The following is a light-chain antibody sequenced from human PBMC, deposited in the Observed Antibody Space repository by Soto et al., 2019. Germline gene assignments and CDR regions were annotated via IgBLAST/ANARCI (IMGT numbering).Light chain of an antibody. J-gene: IGKJ4*01. V-gene: IGKV1-12*01. Sequence: DIQMTQSPASVSASVGERVTITCRASQGFSTWLAWYRRKPGRAPELLIYSASTLHSGVPPRFSGSGSGTDVSLTTSSLQPEDFLTDYYQQPNSIPRTFGGGTEVEIK. CDR3: QQPNSIPRT. CDR2: SAS. CDR1: QGFSTW.